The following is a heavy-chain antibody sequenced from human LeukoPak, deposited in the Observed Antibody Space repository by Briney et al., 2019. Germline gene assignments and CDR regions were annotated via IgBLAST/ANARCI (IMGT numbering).Heavy chain of an antibody. CDR3: ARGRDSYYDFWSGYYKDFGY. CDR1: GYTFTSYE. V-gene: IGHV1-8*01. Sequence: ASVKVSCKASGYTFTSYEINWVRQATGQGLEWMGWMNPNSGNTGYAQKFQGRVTMTRNTSISTAYMELSSLRSEDTAVYYCARGRDSYYDFWSGYYKDFGYWGQGTLVTVSS. CDR2: MNPNSGNT. J-gene: IGHJ4*02. D-gene: IGHD3-3*01.